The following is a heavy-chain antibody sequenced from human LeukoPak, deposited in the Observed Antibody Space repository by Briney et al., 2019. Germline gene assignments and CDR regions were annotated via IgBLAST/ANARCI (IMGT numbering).Heavy chain of an antibody. D-gene: IGHD6-6*01. J-gene: IGHJ6*02. Sequence: PGGSLRLSCVASGFIFNKHAMSWVRQAPGKGLEWVSGLSGSGSSTDYADSVEGRFTISRDNSKNTLYLQMNSLRAEDTAVYYCARGPPPYSSSSGGGSYYYYGMDVWGQGTTVTVSS. CDR3: ARGPPPYSSSSGGGSYYYYGMDV. V-gene: IGHV3-23*01. CDR2: LSGSGSST. CDR1: GFIFNKHA.